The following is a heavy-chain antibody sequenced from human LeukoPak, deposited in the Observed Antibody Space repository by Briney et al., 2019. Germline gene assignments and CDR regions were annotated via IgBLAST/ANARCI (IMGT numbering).Heavy chain of an antibody. Sequence: PGGSLRLSCAASGFTFSDYYMSWIRQAPGKGLEWVSGINWNGGRTGYADSVKGRFTISRDNAKNSLYLQMNSLRAEDTALYYCARGGVAGPYYFDYWGQRTLVTVSS. CDR3: ARGGVAGPYYFDY. D-gene: IGHD6-19*01. J-gene: IGHJ4*02. CDR2: INWNGGRT. CDR1: GFTFSDYY. V-gene: IGHV3-20*04.